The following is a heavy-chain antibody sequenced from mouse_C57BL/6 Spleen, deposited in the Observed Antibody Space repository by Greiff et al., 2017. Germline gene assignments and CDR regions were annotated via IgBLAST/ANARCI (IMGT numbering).Heavy chain of an antibody. V-gene: IGHV1-26*01. CDR2: INPTDGGT. J-gene: IGHJ4*01. CDR3: ARSSYSSNYMDY. Sequence: EVQLQQSGPELVKPGASVKISCKASGYTFTDYYMHWVKQRPGKSLEWIGEINPTDGGTSYNQKFKGKATLTVDKSSSTAYMELRSLTSEDSAVYDCARSSYSSNYMDYWGQGTSVTVSS. CDR1: GYTFTDYY. D-gene: IGHD2-5*01.